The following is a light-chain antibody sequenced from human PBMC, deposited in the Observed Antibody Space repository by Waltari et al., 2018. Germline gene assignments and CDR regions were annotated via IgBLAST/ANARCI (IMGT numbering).Light chain of an antibody. Sequence: DVVMTQSPLSLPVTLGQPASISCRSSQSLVYSDGNIYLNWFQQRPGQSPRRLIYKVSRRDSGVPDRCSGSGSGTDFTLRISRVEAEDVGLYFCMQGTNWPQSFGQGTKLEIK. CDR1: QSLVYSDGNIY. V-gene: IGKV2-30*01. CDR2: KVS. J-gene: IGKJ2*03. CDR3: MQGTNWPQS.